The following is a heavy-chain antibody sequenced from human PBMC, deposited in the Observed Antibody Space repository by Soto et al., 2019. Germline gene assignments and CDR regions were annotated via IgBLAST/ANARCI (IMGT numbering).Heavy chain of an antibody. J-gene: IGHJ4*02. CDR2: IYYSGST. Sequence: SETLSLTCTVAGGSISSSSYYWGWIRQPPGKGLEWIGSIYYSGSTYYNPSLKSRVTISVDTSKNQFSLKLSSVTAADTAVYYCARHTPAISISDHWGQGTLVTVSS. CDR1: GGSISSSSYY. V-gene: IGHV4-39*01. CDR3: ARHTPAISISDH. D-gene: IGHD2-15*01.